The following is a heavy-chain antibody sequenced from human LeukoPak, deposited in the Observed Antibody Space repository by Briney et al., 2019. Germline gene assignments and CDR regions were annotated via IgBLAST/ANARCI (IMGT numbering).Heavy chain of an antibody. Sequence: TGGSLRLSCAASGFTFSSYEMNWVRQAPGKGLEWVSYISSSGSTIYYADSVKGRFTISRDNAKNSLELQMNSLRAEDTAVYYCARGRDSAFDYWGQGTLVTVSS. D-gene: IGHD1-26*01. V-gene: IGHV3-48*03. CDR2: ISSSGSTI. CDR1: GFTFSSYE. J-gene: IGHJ4*02. CDR3: ARGRDSAFDY.